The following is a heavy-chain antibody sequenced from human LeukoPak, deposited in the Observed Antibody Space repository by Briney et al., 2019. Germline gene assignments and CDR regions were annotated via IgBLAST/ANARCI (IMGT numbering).Heavy chain of an antibody. CDR1: GFSFSGYY. CDR2: INHSGST. V-gene: IGHV4-34*01. Sequence: SETLSLTCAVYGFSFSGYYWSWVRQPPGKGLEWVGEINHSGSTNYNPSLKSRVTITVDTSKNQFALKQSSVTAADTAVYYCAREAGCGGDCYRPAQGYYFDYWGQGTLVTVSS. CDR3: AREAGCGGDCYRPAQGYYFDY. D-gene: IGHD2-21*02. J-gene: IGHJ4*02.